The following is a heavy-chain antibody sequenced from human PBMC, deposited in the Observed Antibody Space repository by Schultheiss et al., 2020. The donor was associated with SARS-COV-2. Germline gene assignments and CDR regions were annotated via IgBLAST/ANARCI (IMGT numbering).Heavy chain of an antibody. CDR1: GFTFSSYS. CDR3: AREGWELLHFDY. V-gene: IGHV3-21*01. D-gene: IGHD1-26*01. Sequence: GGSLRLSCAASGFTFSSYSMNWVRQAPGKGLEWVSSISSTSGYIYYADSVKGRFTISRDNAKNSLYLQMNSLRAEDTAVYYCAREGWELLHFDYWGQGTLVTVSS. J-gene: IGHJ4*02. CDR2: ISSTSGYI.